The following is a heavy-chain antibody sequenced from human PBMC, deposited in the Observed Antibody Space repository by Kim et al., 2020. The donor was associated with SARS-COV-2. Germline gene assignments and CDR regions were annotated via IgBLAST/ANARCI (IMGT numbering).Heavy chain of an antibody. D-gene: IGHD3-3*01. Sequence: GGSLRLSCAASGFTFSSYWMHWVRQAPGKGLVWVSRINSDGSSTSYADSVKGRFTISRDNAKNTLYLQMNSLRAEDTAVYYCARMYYDFWSGIPLGYGMDVWGQGTTVTVSS. CDR1: GFTFSSYW. CDR2: INSDGSST. J-gene: IGHJ6*02. CDR3: ARMYYDFWSGIPLGYGMDV. V-gene: IGHV3-74*01.